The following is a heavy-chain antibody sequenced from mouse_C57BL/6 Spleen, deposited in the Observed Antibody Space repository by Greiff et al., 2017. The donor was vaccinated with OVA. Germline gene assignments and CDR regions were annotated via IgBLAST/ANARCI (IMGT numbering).Heavy chain of an antibody. Sequence: VQLQQSGAELVKPGASVKLSCKASGYTFTSYWMHWVKQRPGRGLEWIGRIDPNSGGTKYNEKFKSKATLPVDKPSSTAYMQLSSLTSEDSAVYYGASYGENYGNVEGIDYWGQGTTLTVSS. J-gene: IGHJ2*01. V-gene: IGHV1-72*01. CDR3: ASYGENYGNVEGIDY. CDR2: IDPNSGGT. D-gene: IGHD2-1*01. CDR1: GYTFTSYW.